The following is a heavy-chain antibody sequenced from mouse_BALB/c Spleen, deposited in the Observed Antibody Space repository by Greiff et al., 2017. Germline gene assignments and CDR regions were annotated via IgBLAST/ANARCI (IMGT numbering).Heavy chain of an antibody. CDR3: ASQGPAMDY. CDR2: ISSGGSYT. Sequence: EVQVVESGGDLVKPGGSLKLSCAASGFTFSSYGMSWVRQTPDKRLEWVATISSGGSYTYYPDSVKGRFTISRDNAKNTLYLQMSSLKSEDTAMYYCASQGPAMDYWGQGTSVTVSS. J-gene: IGHJ4*01. V-gene: IGHV5-6*01. CDR1: GFTFSSYG.